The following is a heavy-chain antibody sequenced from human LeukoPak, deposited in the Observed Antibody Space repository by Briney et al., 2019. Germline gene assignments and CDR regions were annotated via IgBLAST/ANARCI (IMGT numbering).Heavy chain of an antibody. CDR1: GYTFTSYG. V-gene: IGHV1-18*01. Sequence: GASVKVSCKASGYTFTSYGISWVRQAPGQGLEWMGWISAYNGNTNYAQKLQGRVTMTTDTSTSTAYMELSSLRSEDTAVYYCAELDRRGYSGYGVQMDYWGQGTLVTVSS. J-gene: IGHJ4*02. D-gene: IGHD5-12*01. CDR3: AELDRRGYSGYGVQMDY. CDR2: ISAYNGNT.